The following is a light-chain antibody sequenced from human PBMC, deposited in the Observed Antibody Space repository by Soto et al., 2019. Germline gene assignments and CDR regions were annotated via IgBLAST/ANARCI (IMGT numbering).Light chain of an antibody. CDR3: QQNSSFPLT. CDR2: AAS. V-gene: IGKV1-12*01. CDR1: QGIRNG. J-gene: IGKJ4*01. Sequence: DTQMTQSPSSLSASVGDRVTITCRASQGIRNGVGWYQQKPGEAPKILIYAASSLQSGVPSRFSGSSSGTDFTLTISSLQPEDFATYYCQQNSSFPLTFGGGTKVDI.